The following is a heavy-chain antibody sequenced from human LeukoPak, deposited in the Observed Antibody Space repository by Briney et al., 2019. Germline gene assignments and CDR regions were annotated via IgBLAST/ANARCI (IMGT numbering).Heavy chain of an antibody. CDR3: AREYQYYYDSSGYFDY. V-gene: IGHV4-39*07. J-gene: IGHJ4*02. D-gene: IGHD3-22*01. CDR2: IYYSGST. Sequence: SETLSLTCTVSGGSISSSSYYWGWIRQPPGKGLEWIGSIYYSGSTYYNPSLKSRVTISVDTSKNQFSLKLSSVTAADTAVYYCAREYQYYYDSSGYFDYWGQGTLVTVSS. CDR1: GGSISSSSYY.